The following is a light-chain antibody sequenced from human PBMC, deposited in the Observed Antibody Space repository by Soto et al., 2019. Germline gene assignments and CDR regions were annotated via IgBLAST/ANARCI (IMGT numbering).Light chain of an antibody. J-gene: IGKJ2*01. CDR1: QSVSSSY. Sequence: EIVLTQSPGTLSLSPGERATLSCRASQSVSSSYLAWYQQKPGQAPRLLMYGASSRATGIPDRFSGSGSVTDFTLTISRLEPEGFAVYYCQHYCGSLYTFGHRNKLEIK. CDR2: GAS. V-gene: IGKV3-20*01. CDR3: QHYCGSLYT.